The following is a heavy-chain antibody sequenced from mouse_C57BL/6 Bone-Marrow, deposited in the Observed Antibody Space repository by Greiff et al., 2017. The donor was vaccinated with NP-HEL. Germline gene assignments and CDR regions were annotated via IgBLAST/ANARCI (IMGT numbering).Heavy chain of an antibody. CDR2: ISNGGGST. D-gene: IGHD1-1*01. J-gene: IGHJ4*01. CDR3: ARHVYYYEGRSYAMDY. CDR1: GFTFSDYY. Sequence: EVMLVESGGGLVQPGGSLKLSCAASGFTFSDYYMYWVRQTPEKRLEWVAYISNGGGSTYYPDTVKGRFTISRDNAKNTLYLQMSRLKSEDTAMYYCARHVYYYEGRSYAMDYWGQGTSVTVSS. V-gene: IGHV5-12*01.